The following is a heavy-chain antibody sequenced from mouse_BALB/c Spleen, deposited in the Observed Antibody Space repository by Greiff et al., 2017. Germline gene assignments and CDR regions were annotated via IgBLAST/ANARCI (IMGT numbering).Heavy chain of an antibody. CDR1: GFSLTGYG. CDR3: ARGEGPITTVYYYAMDY. J-gene: IGHJ4*01. D-gene: IGHD1-1*01. V-gene: IGHV2-6-7*02. Sequence: VKLQESGPGLVAPSQSLSITCTVSGFSLTGYGVNWVRQPPGKGLEWLGMIWGDGSTDYNSALKSRLSISKDNATSHVVLKMNSLQTDDTARYYCARGEGPITTVYYYAMDYWGQGTSVTVSS. CDR2: IWGDGST.